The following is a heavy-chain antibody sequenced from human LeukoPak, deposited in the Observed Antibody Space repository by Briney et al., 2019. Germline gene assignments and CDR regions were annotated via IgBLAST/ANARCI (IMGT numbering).Heavy chain of an antibody. CDR2: INPNSGGT. CDR1: GYTFTGYY. CDR3: ARDRSRAVAGTGTVGY. J-gene: IGHJ4*02. D-gene: IGHD6-19*01. V-gene: IGHV1-2*02. Sequence: GASVKVSCKASGYTFTGYYMNWVRQAPGQGLEWMGWINPNSGGTNYAQKFQGRVTMTRDTSISTAYMELSRLRSDDTAVYYCARDRSRAVAGTGTVGYWGQGTLVTVSS.